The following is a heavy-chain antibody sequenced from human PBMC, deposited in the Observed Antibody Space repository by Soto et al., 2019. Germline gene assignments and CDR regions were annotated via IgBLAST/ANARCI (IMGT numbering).Heavy chain of an antibody. CDR1: GYTFTSNG. Sequence: ASVKVSCKASGYTFTSNGISWVRQAPGQGLEWMGWIRGYNDNTNYAQKFQGRVTMTTDTSTNTAYMELRSLRSDDTAVYYCARDIWGADYYMDVWGKGTTVTVSS. D-gene: IGHD7-27*01. CDR3: ARDIWGADYYMDV. V-gene: IGHV1-18*01. CDR2: IRGYNDNT. J-gene: IGHJ6*03.